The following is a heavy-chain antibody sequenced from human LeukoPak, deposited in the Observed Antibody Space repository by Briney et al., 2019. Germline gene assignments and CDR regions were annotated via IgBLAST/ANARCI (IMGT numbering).Heavy chain of an antibody. D-gene: IGHD6-19*01. CDR3: ARDGSGGGGYFDY. V-gene: IGHV1-2*02. Sequence: GASVKVSCKASGYTFTGYYMHWVRQAPGQGLEWMGWINPNSGGTNYAQKFQGRVIMTTDTSTSTAYMELMSLRSDDTAVFYCARDGSGGGGYFDYWGQGTLVIVSS. CDR1: GYTFTGYY. CDR2: INPNSGGT. J-gene: IGHJ4*02.